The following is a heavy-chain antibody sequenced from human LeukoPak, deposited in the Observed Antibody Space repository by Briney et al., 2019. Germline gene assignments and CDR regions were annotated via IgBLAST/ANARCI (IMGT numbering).Heavy chain of an antibody. D-gene: IGHD3-22*01. CDR3: ARQASDSSGYYYGIYYYYYMDV. CDR1: GGSISSSSYY. CDR2: IYYSGST. V-gene: IGHV4-39*01. J-gene: IGHJ6*03. Sequence: SETLSLTCTVSGGSISSSSYYWGWIRQPPGKGLEWIGSIYYSGSTYYNPSLKSRVTISVDTSKNQFSLKLSSVTAADTAVYYCARQASDSSGYYYGIYYYYYMDVWGKGTTVTVSS.